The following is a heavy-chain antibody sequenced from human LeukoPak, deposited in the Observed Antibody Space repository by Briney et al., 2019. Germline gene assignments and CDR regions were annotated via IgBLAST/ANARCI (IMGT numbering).Heavy chain of an antibody. CDR2: FYLGGST. CDR1: GYSLSSGYY. D-gene: IGHD1-14*01. CDR3: ARDSEGWASAYYYYYMDV. V-gene: IGHV4-38-2*02. J-gene: IGHJ6*03. Sequence: PSETLSLTCTVSGYSLSSGYYWGWIRQPPGKGLEWIGNFYLGGSTYNNPSLKSRVTMSGDTSKNQFSLRLTSVTAADTAVYYCARDSEGWASAYYYYYMDVWGKGTTVTVSS.